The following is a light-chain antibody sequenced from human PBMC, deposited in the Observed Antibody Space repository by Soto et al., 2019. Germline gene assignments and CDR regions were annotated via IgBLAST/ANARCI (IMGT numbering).Light chain of an antibody. CDR1: SSDVGDYNY. CDR3: FSYEGSYNWV. Sequence: QSVLTQPRSVSGSPGQSVTISCTGTSSDVGDYNYVSWYQQHPGKAPKLLIYGVNMRPSGVPDRFSGSKSGNTASLTISGLQAEDEAEYSCFSYEGSYNWVFGGGTKLTVL. J-gene: IGLJ3*02. CDR2: GVN. V-gene: IGLV2-11*01.